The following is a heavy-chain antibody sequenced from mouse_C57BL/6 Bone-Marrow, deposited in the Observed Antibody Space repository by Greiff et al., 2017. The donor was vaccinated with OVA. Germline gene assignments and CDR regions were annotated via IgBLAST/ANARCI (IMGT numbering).Heavy chain of an antibody. CDR1: GYTFTSYW. D-gene: IGHD1-1*01. V-gene: IGHV1-55*01. CDR2: IYPGSGST. Sequence: QVQLQQPGAELVKPGASVKMSCKASGYTFTSYWITWVKQRPGQGLEWIGDIYPGSGSTNYNEKFKSKATLTVDTSSSTAYMQLSSLTSEDSAVYYCAIPGITTVVAKGYWYFDVWGTGTTVTVSS. CDR3: AIPGITTVVAKGYWYFDV. J-gene: IGHJ1*03.